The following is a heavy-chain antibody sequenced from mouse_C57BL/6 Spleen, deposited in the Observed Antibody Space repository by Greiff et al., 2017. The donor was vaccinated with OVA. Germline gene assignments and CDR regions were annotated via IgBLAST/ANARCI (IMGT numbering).Heavy chain of an antibody. Sequence: EVQRVESGGGLVQPGGSLSLSCAASGFTFTDYYMSWVRQPPGKALEWLGFIRNKANGYTTEYSASVKGRFTISRDNSQSILYLQMNALRAEDSATYYCARYGKPYYFDYWGQGTTLTVSS. V-gene: IGHV7-3*01. CDR2: IRNKANGYTT. CDR3: ARYGKPYYFDY. CDR1: GFTFTDYY. D-gene: IGHD2-1*01. J-gene: IGHJ2*01.